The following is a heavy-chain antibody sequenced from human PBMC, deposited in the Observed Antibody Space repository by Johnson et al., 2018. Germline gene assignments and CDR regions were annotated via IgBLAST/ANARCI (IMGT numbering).Heavy chain of an antibody. D-gene: IGHD3-22*01. V-gene: IGHV3-23*04. CDR3: AKDLYYYDSSGNDAFDI. J-gene: IGHJ3*02. Sequence: VQLVESGGGLVQPGGSLRLSCAASGFTFSSYAMSWVRQAPGKGLEWVSAISGSGGSTYYADSVKGRFTISRDNSKNTLYLQMNSLRAEDTAVYYCAKDLYYYDSSGNDAFDIWGQGTMVTVSS. CDR1: GFTFSSYA. CDR2: ISGSGGST.